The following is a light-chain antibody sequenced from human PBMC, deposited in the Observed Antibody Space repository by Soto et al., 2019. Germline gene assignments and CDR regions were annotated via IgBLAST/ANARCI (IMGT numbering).Light chain of an antibody. Sequence: DIQMTQSPSSLSASVGDRVTIACRASHDISNYLSWYQQKPGKAPKLLIYDASSLETGVPSRFSGSGSGTDFTFTISSLQPEDIATYYCQQYDNLPLTFGGGTKVEIK. CDR3: QQYDNLPLT. J-gene: IGKJ4*01. CDR2: DAS. V-gene: IGKV1-33*01. CDR1: HDISNY.